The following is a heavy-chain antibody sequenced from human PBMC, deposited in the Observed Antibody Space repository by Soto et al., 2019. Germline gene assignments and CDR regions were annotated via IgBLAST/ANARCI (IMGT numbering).Heavy chain of an antibody. CDR1: GDSVSSNSSA. Sequence: PSQTRSLTFAISGDSVSSNSSAWNCISQSPSRGLEWLGRTYYRSKWYNDYAVSVKSRISINPDTSKNQFSLQLDSVTPEDTAVYFCAREVAGTYYFDYWGQGTLVTVSS. CDR2: TYYRSKWYN. V-gene: IGHV6-1*01. D-gene: IGHD6-19*01. CDR3: AREVAGTYYFDY. J-gene: IGHJ4*02.